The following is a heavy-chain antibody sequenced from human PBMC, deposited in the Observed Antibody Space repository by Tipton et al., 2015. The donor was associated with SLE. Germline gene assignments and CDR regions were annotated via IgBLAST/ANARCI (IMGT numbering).Heavy chain of an antibody. CDR3: ARQTGTTGSEYMSTFRFDP. V-gene: IGHV4-34*01. CDR2: INHSGST. CDR1: GGSFSGYY. D-gene: IGHD1-14*01. J-gene: IGHJ5*02. Sequence: TLSLTCAVYGGSFSGYYWNWIRQPPGKGLECIGEINHSGSTNYNPSLKSRVTISVDTSKNQFSLRLTSVTAADTAVYYCARQTGTTGSEYMSTFRFDPWGQGTAVTVSS.